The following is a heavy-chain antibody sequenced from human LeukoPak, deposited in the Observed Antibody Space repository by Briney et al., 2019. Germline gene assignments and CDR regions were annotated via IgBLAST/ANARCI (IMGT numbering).Heavy chain of an antibody. J-gene: IGHJ4*02. V-gene: IGHV3-7*01. D-gene: IGHD4-17*01. CDR2: IKQDGSEK. Sequence: GGSLRLSCAASGFTFSSYWMSWVRQAPGKGLEWVANIKQDGSEKYYVDSVKGRFTISRDNAKNSLYLQMNSLRAEDTAVYYCAKDLLTTVTTVDYWGQGTLVTVSS. CDR1: GFTFSSYW. CDR3: AKDLLTTVTTVDY.